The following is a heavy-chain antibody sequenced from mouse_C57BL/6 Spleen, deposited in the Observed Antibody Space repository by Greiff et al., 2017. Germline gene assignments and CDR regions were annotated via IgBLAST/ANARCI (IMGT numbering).Heavy chain of an antibody. D-gene: IGHD3-2*02. Sequence: VQLVESGAELVRPGASVKLSCKASGYTFTDYYINWVKQRPGQGLEWIARIYPGSGNTYYNEKFKGKATLTAEKSSSTAYMQLSSLTSEDSAVYFCARGAQAYFDYWGQGTTLTVSS. CDR3: ARGAQAYFDY. V-gene: IGHV1-76*01. J-gene: IGHJ2*01. CDR1: GYTFTDYY. CDR2: IYPGSGNT.